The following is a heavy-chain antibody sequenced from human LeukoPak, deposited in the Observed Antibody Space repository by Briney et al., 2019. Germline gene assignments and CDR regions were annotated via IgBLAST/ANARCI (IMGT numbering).Heavy chain of an antibody. V-gene: IGHV1-2*06. CDR1: GYTFTGYY. CDR2: INPNSGGT. CDR3: ARDRRRLGVAGRRWFDP. D-gene: IGHD6-19*01. Sequence: ASVKVSCKASGYTFTGYYMNWVRQAPGQGLEWMGRINPNSGGTNYAQKFQGRVTMTRDTSISTAYMELSRLRSDDTAVYYCARDRRRLGVAGRRWFDPWGQGTLVTISS. J-gene: IGHJ5*02.